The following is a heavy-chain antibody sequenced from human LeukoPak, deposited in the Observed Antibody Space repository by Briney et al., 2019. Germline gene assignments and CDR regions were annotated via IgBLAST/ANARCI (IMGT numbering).Heavy chain of an antibody. J-gene: IGHJ5*02. V-gene: IGHV1-18*04. CDR1: GYTFAAYS. CDR3: ARRVGAPYTWFDP. CDR2: ISVYNGYT. D-gene: IGHD1-26*01. Sequence: ASVKLSCKASGYTFAAYSISWVRQAPGQGHEWMGSISVYNGYTNYAQKYQDKVTLTTDESTSTAYMELRSLRSDDTAVYYCARRVGAPYTWFDPWGRGTLVTVSS.